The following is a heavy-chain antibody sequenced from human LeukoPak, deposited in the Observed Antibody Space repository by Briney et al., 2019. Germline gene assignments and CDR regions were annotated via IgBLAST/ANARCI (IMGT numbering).Heavy chain of an antibody. CDR1: GDTFTRYG. Sequence: ASVTVSCKASGDTFTRYGISWVRQAPGQGLEWMGWISAYNGNTNYAQKLQGRVTMTTDTSTSTAYIELRILRSDDTAVYYCARDLLRRVIAAAAYNWFDPWGQGTLVTVSS. J-gene: IGHJ5*02. V-gene: IGHV1-18*01. CDR3: ARDLLRRVIAAAAYNWFDP. CDR2: ISAYNGNT. D-gene: IGHD6-13*01.